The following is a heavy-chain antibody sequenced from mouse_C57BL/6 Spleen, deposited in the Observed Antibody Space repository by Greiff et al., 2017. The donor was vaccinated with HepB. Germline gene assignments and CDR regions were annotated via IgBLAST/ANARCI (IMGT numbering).Heavy chain of an antibody. J-gene: IGHJ4*01. CDR1: GYAFSSYW. CDR2: IYPGDGDT. CDR3: ARGGYDSGYYAMDY. D-gene: IGHD2-2*01. V-gene: IGHV1-80*01. Sequence: VQLQESGAELVKPGASVKISCKASGYAFSSYWMNWVKQRPGKGLEWIGQIYPGDGDTNYNGKFKGKATLTADKSSSTAYMQLSSLTSEDSAVYFCARGGYDSGYYAMDYWGQGTSVTVSS.